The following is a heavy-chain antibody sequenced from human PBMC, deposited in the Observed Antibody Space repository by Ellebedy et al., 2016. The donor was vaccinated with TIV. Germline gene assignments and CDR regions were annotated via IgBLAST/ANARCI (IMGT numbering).Heavy chain of an antibody. V-gene: IGHV3-48*02. CDR3: ARDQHFAFDV. CDR2: ISRDGGAT. Sequence: PGGSLRLSCAASGFTFSAFSMNWVRQALGKGLEWLSYISRDGGATYYADSVRGRFTISRDNVKNSMFLQMNSLRDDDTAVYSCARDQHFAFDVWGRGALVTVSS. D-gene: IGHD2/OR15-2a*01. CDR1: GFTFSAFS. J-gene: IGHJ2*01.